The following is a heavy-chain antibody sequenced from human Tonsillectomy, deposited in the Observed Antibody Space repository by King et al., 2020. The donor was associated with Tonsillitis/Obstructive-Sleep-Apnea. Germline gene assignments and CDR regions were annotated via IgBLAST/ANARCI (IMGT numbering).Heavy chain of an antibody. Sequence: VQLVESGGGLVQPGGSLRLSCAASGFTFRSYEMNWVRQAPGKGLEWVSYISGSGSTIYYADSVKGRFTISRDNSKHSLYLQMNGLGAEDTAVYYCASLDIVIVPADEGDYYYYMDVWGKGXTVTVSS. V-gene: IGHV3-48*03. CDR3: ASLDIVIVPADEGDYYYYMDV. J-gene: IGHJ6*03. CDR2: ISGSGSTI. CDR1: GFTFRSYE. D-gene: IGHD2-2*03.